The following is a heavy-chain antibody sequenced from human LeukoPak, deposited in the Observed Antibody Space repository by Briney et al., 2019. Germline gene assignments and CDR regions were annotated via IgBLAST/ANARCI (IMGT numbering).Heavy chain of an antibody. CDR1: GFTFSSYA. CDR3: ARLVTVAGRYYFDY. V-gene: IGHV3-48*04. D-gene: IGHD6-19*01. Sequence: GGSLRLSCAASGFTFSSYAMSWVRQAPGQGLEWVSYISSSGSTIYYADSVKGRFTISRDNAKNSLYLQMNSLRAEDTAVYYCARLVTVAGRYYFDYWGQGTLVTVSS. J-gene: IGHJ4*02. CDR2: ISSSGSTI.